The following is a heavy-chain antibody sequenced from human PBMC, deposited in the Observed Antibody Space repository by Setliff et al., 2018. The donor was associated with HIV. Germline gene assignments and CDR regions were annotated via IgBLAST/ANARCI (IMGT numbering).Heavy chain of an antibody. D-gene: IGHD3-10*01. V-gene: IGHV1-2*06. Sequence: ASVKVSCKASGNTFSSHYMNWVRQAPGQGLEWMGRINPNSGGTNYAQKFQGRVTMTRDTSISTAYMELSRLRSDDTAVYYCARAGYGSGDAFDIWGQGTMVTVSS. CDR2: INPNSGGT. J-gene: IGHJ3*02. CDR3: ARAGYGSGDAFDI. CDR1: GNTFSSHY.